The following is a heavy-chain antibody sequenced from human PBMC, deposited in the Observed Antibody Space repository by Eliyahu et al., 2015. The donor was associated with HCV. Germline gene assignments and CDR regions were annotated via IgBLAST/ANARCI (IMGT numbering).Heavy chain of an antibody. V-gene: IGHV1-2*02. CDR3: ARIARNSSSWYFWFDP. CDR2: INPNSGGT. D-gene: IGHD6-13*01. CDR1: GYTFTGYY. Sequence: QVQLVQSGAEVKKPGASVKVSXXASGYTFTGYYMHWVRQAPGQGLEWMGWINPNSGGTNYAQKFQGRVTMTRDTSISTAYMELSRLRSDDTAVYYCARIARNSSSWYFWFDPWGQGTLVTVSS. J-gene: IGHJ5*02.